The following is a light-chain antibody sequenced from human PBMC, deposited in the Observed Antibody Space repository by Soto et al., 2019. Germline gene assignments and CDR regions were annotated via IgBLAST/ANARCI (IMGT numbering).Light chain of an antibody. CDR1: SGDVGSYNL. CDR3: CSYAGSSYV. V-gene: IGLV2-23*01. CDR2: EGS. Sequence: QSVLAQPASVSGSPGQSITISCTGTSGDVGSYNLVSWYQQHPGKAPKLMIYEGSKRPSGVSNRFSGSKSGNTASLTISGLQAEDEADYYCCSYAGSSYVFXTGTKLTVL. J-gene: IGLJ1*01.